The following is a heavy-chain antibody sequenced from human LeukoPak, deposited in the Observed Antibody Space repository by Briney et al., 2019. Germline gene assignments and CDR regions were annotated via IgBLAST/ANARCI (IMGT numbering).Heavy chain of an antibody. CDR1: GNSFGDYY. J-gene: IGHJ5*02. CDR2: IYHSGST. CDR3: ATMQGIAVAGTTASS. Sequence: SETLSLTCTVSGNSFGDYYWSWIRQPAGKGLEWIGSIYHSGSTYYNPSLKSRVTISVDTPKNQFSLKLSSVTAADTAVYYCATMQGIAVAGTTASSWGQGTLVTVSS. D-gene: IGHD6-19*01. V-gene: IGHV4-38-2*02.